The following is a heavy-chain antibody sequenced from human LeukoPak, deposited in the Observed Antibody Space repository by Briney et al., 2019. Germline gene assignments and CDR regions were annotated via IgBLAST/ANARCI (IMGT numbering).Heavy chain of an antibody. CDR3: ASAVAGSVMDY. D-gene: IGHD6-19*01. Sequence: ASVKVSCKASGGTFSSYAISWVRQAPGQGLEWMGGIIPIFGTANYAQKFQGRVTITADKSTITAYMELSSLRSEDTAVYYCASAVAGSVMDYWGQGTLVIVSS. CDR2: IIPIFGTA. CDR1: GGTFSSYA. J-gene: IGHJ4*02. V-gene: IGHV1-69*06.